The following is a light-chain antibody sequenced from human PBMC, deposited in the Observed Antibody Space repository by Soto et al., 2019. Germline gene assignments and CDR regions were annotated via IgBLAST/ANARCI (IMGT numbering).Light chain of an antibody. V-gene: IGKV3-20*01. CDR2: AAF. J-gene: IGKJ4*01. CDR3: QQYGSFVT. Sequence: VIFTQSPDTLSLSPGERATLSCRASRSLDSRYLVWYQQKPGQAPRLLIYAAFSRATGIPDRFSGSGSGTDFTLTISSLEPEDFAVYSCQQYGSFVTFGGGTKVE. CDR1: RSLDSRY.